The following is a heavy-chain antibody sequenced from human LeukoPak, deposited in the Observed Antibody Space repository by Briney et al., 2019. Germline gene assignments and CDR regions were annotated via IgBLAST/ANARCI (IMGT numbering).Heavy chain of an antibody. V-gene: IGHV3-30*03. CDR3: ARGYGVPPKVGY. D-gene: IGHD4-17*01. CDR2: ISYGGNNE. Sequence: GGSLRLSCAASGFTFTSYSMHWVRQAPGKGLEWVAVISYGGNNEYYADSVKGRFTTSRDNSKNTVYLQMNSLRTEDTAMYYCARGYGVPPKVGYWGQGTLVTVSS. J-gene: IGHJ4*02. CDR1: GFTFTSYS.